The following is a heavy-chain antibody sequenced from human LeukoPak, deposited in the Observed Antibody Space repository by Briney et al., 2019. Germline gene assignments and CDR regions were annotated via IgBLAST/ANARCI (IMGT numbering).Heavy chain of an antibody. V-gene: IGHV4-39*07. J-gene: IGHJ5*02. D-gene: IGHD3-22*01. CDR3: ARVTSSGYRRGYNWFDP. CDR2: IYYSGST. CDR1: GGSISSSSYY. Sequence: PSETLSLTCTVSGGSISSSSYYWGWIRQPPGKGLEWIGSIYYSGSTYYNPSLKSRVTISVDTSKNQFSLRLSSVIAADTAVYYCARVTSSGYRRGYNWFDPWGQGTLVTVSS.